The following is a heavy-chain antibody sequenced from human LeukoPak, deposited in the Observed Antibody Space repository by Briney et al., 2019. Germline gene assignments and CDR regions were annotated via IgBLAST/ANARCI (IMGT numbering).Heavy chain of an antibody. J-gene: IGHJ3*02. V-gene: IGHV1-69*13. Sequence: GASVKVSCKASGGTFSSYAISWVRQAPGQELEWMGGIIPIFGTANYAQKFQGRVTITADESTSTAYMELSSLRSEDTAVYYCARSIMITFGGVIAHIPDAFDIWGQGTMVTGSS. D-gene: IGHD3-16*02. CDR1: GGTFSSYA. CDR3: ARSIMITFGGVIAHIPDAFDI. CDR2: IIPIFGTA.